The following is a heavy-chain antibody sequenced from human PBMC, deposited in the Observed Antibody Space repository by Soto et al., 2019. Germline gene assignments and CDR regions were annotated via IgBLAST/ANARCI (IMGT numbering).Heavy chain of an antibody. J-gene: IGHJ6*02. Sequence: QVQLVQSGAEMKKPGSSVKVSCKASGGTFSSYAISWVRQAPGQGLEWMGGIIPIFGTANYAQKFQGRVTITADESTSTAYMELSSLRSEDTAVYYCARDLRMGSSTRGGMDVWGQGTTVTVSS. CDR2: IIPIFGTA. CDR1: GGTFSSYA. CDR3: ARDLRMGSSTRGGMDV. V-gene: IGHV1-69*12. D-gene: IGHD6-13*01.